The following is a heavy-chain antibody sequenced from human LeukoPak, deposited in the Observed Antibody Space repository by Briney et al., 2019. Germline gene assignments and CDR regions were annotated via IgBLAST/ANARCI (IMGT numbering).Heavy chain of an antibody. J-gene: IGHJ4*02. V-gene: IGHV3-20*04. CDR1: GFTFDDYG. CDR3: AKVRWSGSYYVGFDY. Sequence: GGSLRLSCAASGFTFDDYGLSWVRQAPGKGLEWVSGINWNGGSTGYADSVKGRFTISRDNSKNTLYLQMNSLRAEDTAVYYCAKVRWSGSYYVGFDYWGQGTLVTVSS. D-gene: IGHD1-26*01. CDR2: INWNGGST.